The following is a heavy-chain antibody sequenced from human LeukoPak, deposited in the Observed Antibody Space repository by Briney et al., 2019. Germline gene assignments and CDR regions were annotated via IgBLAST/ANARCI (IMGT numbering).Heavy chain of an antibody. CDR1: GFTFSVYA. V-gene: IGHV3-23*01. CDR3: AKAPATGEGYYFYYMDV. J-gene: IGHJ6*03. Sequence: GGSLRLSCAASGFASGFTFSVYAVSWVRHAPGRGPEWVASVNGRGATTYYADSVRGRFTISRDDSKNTLYLQMISLGADDTAVYFCAKAPATGEGYYFYYMDVWGKGTTVTVSS. CDR2: VNGRGATT. D-gene: IGHD7-27*01.